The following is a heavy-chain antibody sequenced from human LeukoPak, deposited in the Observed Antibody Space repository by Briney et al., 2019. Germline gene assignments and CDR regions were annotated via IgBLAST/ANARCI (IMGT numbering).Heavy chain of an antibody. CDR2: IYSGGST. CDR3: ARGYCSSTSCPHFDY. CDR1: GFTVSSNY. J-gene: IGHJ4*02. D-gene: IGHD2-2*01. Sequence: GGSLRLSCAASGFTVSSNYMSWVRQAPGKGLEWVSVIYSGGSTYYADSVKGRFTISRDNSKNTLYLQMNSLRAKDTAVYYCARGYCSSTSCPHFDYWGQGTLVTVSS. V-gene: IGHV3-53*01.